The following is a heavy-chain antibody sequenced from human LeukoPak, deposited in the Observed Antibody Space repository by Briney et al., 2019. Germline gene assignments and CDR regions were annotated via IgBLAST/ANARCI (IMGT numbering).Heavy chain of an antibody. CDR1: GFSFSGHW. J-gene: IGHJ4*02. Sequence: GGSLRLSCTASGFSFSGHWMHWARQLPGKGLVWVSRIASDGSSTTYADSVKGRFSISRDNAKNTLCLQMNSLRVEDTAVYYCARGRPHGNDYWGQGTLVTVSS. CDR2: IASDGSST. V-gene: IGHV3-74*01. CDR3: ARGRPHGNDY. D-gene: IGHD4-23*01.